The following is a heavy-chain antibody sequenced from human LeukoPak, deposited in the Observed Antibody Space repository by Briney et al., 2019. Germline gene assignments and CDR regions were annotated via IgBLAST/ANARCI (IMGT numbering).Heavy chain of an antibody. CDR1: GYTFTGYY. Sequence: ASVKVSCKASGYTFTGYYMHWVRQAPGQGLEWMGWINPNSGGTNYAQKFQGWVTMTRDTSISTAYMELSRLRSEDTAVYYCATDANYYDSSGYYYWGQGTLVTVSS. CDR2: INPNSGGT. V-gene: IGHV1-2*04. J-gene: IGHJ4*02. D-gene: IGHD3-22*01. CDR3: ATDANYYDSSGYYY.